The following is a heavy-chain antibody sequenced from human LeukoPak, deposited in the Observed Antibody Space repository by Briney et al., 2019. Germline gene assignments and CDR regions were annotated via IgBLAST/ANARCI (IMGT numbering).Heavy chain of an antibody. V-gene: IGHV4-34*01. CDR3: ASSRVYSDSNGWTYGMDV. Sequence: SETLSLTCAVYGGSFSGYYWSWVRQPPGKGLEWIGEINNSGTTNYHPSFKSRLTVSIDTSRNQFSLNLRSVTAADAAVYYCASSRVYSDSNGWTYGMDVWGQGTTVTVSS. D-gene: IGHD3-22*01. J-gene: IGHJ6*02. CDR1: GGSFSGYY. CDR2: INNSGTT.